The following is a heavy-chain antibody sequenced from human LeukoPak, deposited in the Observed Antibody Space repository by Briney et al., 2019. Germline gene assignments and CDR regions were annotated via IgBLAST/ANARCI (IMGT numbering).Heavy chain of an antibody. Sequence: GGSLRLSCAASGFTFSSYAMSWVRQAPGKGLEWVSVISGSGGSTYYADSVKGRFTISRDNSKNTLYLQMNSLRAEDTAVYYCAKDLGWLQMNYWGQGTLVTVSS. CDR2: ISGSGGST. D-gene: IGHD5-24*01. J-gene: IGHJ4*02. CDR1: GFTFSSYA. CDR3: AKDLGWLQMNY. V-gene: IGHV3-23*01.